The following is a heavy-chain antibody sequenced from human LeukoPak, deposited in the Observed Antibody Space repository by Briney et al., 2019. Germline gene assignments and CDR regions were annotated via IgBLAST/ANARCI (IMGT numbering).Heavy chain of an antibody. V-gene: IGHV4-59*12. Sequence: SETLSLTCTVSSGSISSYYRSCVRQTPGGGLEWIGYIYYSVGATSNTSLKSRVTISVDTTKTQISLKLSCVTAAATAVYYSARCSVGATTQGNAFDIWGQGTMVTVSS. J-gene: IGHJ3*02. D-gene: IGHD1-26*01. CDR3: ARCSVGATTQGNAFDI. CDR1: SGSISSYY. CDR2: IYYSVGA.